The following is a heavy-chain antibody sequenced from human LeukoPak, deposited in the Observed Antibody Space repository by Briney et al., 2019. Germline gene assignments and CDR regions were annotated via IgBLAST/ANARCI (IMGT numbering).Heavy chain of an antibody. J-gene: IGHJ5*01. CDR1: GYTFTSYD. CDR3: ARGDVNTWHSNWFDS. V-gene: IGHV1-8*02. Sequence: ASVKVPCKASGYTFTSYDINWVRQATGQGLEWMGWINPNNDNTGYAQKFQGRVTMTRDTSISTAYMELSSLTSEDTAVYYCARGDVNTWHSNWFDSWGQGTLVTVSS. D-gene: IGHD4-11*01. CDR2: INPNNDNT.